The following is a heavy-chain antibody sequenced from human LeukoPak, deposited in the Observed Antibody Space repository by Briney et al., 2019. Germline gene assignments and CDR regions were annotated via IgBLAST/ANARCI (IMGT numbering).Heavy chain of an antibody. CDR1: GFTLNNYW. V-gene: IGHV3-7*01. CDR3: ARVMAASVWRSYGSYYYYYYMDV. J-gene: IGHJ6*03. Sequence: PGGSLRLSCAASGFTLNNYWMGWVRQALGKGLEWVANIKEDGSEKNYVDSVKGRFTISRDNAKNSLYLQMSSLRAADTAVYYCARVMAASVWRSYGSYYYYYYMDVWGKGTTVTVSS. CDR2: IKEDGSEK. D-gene: IGHD3-16*01.